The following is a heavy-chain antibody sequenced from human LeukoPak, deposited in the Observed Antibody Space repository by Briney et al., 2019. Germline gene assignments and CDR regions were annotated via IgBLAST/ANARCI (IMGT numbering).Heavy chain of an antibody. J-gene: IGHJ5*02. D-gene: IGHD1-26*01. CDR1: GGSISSYY. CDR2: IFYSGST. CDR3: ARDTGSGSRAFDP. Sequence: PSETLSLTCTVSGGSISSYYWSWIQQPPGKGLEWIGYIFYSGSTNYNPSLKSRVTMSVDTSKNQFSLKLSSVTAADTAVYYCARDTGSGSRAFDPWGQGTLVTVSS. V-gene: IGHV4-59*12.